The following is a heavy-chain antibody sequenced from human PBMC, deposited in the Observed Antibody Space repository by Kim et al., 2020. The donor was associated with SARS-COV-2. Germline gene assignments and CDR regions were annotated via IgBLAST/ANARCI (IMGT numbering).Heavy chain of an antibody. D-gene: IGHD6-19*01. V-gene: IGHV3-30*07. J-gene: IGHJ6*02. Sequence: RFTISRDNSKNTLYLQMNSLRAEDTAVYYCARDVRNQWLGVLYYYYGMDVWGQGTTVTVSS. CDR3: ARDVRNQWLGVLYYYYGMDV.